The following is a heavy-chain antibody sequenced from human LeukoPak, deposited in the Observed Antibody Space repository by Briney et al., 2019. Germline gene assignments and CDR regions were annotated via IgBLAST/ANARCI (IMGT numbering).Heavy chain of an antibody. D-gene: IGHD1-26*01. CDR2: IRSKAYGGTT. CDR3: TSNIVGASIY. CDR1: GFTLGDYA. V-gene: IGHV3-49*04. Sequence: PGGSLRLSCTASGFTLGDYAMSWVRQAPGKRLEWVGFIRSKAYGGTTEYAASVKGRFTISRDDSKSIAYLQMNSLKTEDTAVYYCTSNIVGASIYWGQGTLVTVSS. J-gene: IGHJ4*02.